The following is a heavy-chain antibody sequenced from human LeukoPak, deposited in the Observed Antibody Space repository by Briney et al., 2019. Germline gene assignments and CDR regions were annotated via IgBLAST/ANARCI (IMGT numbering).Heavy chain of an antibody. Sequence: SETLSLTCTVSGGSISSYYWSWIRQPPGKGLEWIGYLYNRGGTNYNPSLKSRVTISVDTSKNQFSLKLRSVTAADTAVYYCARDRPGIAVAGDAFDIWGQGTVVTVSS. CDR1: GGSISSYY. J-gene: IGHJ3*02. CDR2: LYNRGGT. V-gene: IGHV4-59*01. D-gene: IGHD6-19*01. CDR3: ARDRPGIAVAGDAFDI.